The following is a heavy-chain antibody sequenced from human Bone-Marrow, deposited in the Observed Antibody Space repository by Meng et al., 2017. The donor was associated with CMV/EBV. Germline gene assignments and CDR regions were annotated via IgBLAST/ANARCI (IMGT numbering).Heavy chain of an antibody. V-gene: IGHV3-74*01. CDR1: CFTFSSYW. CDR3: AKILNWGHWYFDL. Sequence: CAASCFTFSSYWMHWVRQAPGKGLVWVSRINSDGSSTSYADSVKGRFTISRDNAKNTLYLQMNSLRAEDTAVYYCAKILNWGHWYFDLWGRGTLVTVSS. D-gene: IGHD7-27*01. J-gene: IGHJ2*01. CDR2: INSDGSST.